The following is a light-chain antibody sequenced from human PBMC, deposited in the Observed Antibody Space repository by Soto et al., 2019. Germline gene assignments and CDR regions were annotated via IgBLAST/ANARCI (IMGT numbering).Light chain of an antibody. CDR3: QQYYAYPRT. CDR2: AAS. J-gene: IGKJ1*01. Sequence: AIRMTQSPSSLSASPGERVTITCRASQGIANYLAWFQQKPGKAPNLLISAASTLQSEVPSRFSGSGSGTDFILTIYFLQSEDFATYFCQQYYAYPRTFGQGTKLEIK. V-gene: IGKV1-8*01. CDR1: QGIANY.